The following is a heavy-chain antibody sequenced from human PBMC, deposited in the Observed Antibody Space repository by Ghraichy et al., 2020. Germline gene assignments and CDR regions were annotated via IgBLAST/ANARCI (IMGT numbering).Heavy chain of an antibody. CDR3: AHPGTVAAGRYHLDY. Sequence: SGPTLVKPTQTLTLTCTFSGFSLSTSGVAVDWIRQPPRKALEWLALIYWDDDKRYSPSLKSRLTIAKDTSKNQVALTMTNMDPVDTATYYCAHPGTVAAGRYHLDYWGQGTLVTVSS. D-gene: IGHD4-23*01. CDR2: IYWDDDK. V-gene: IGHV2-5*02. J-gene: IGHJ4*02. CDR1: GFSLSTSGVA.